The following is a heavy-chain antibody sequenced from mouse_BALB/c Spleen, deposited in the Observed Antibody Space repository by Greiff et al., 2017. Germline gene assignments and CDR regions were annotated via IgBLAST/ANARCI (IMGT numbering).Heavy chain of an antibody. Sequence: EVMLVESGGGLVKPGGSLKLSCAASGFTFSSYAMSWVRQSPEKRLEWVAEISSGGSYTYYPDTVTGRFTISRDNAKNTLYLEMSSLRSEDTAMYYCAKVSDSSGYEWPTDYWGQGTSVTVSS. CDR2: ISSGGSYT. D-gene: IGHD3-2*01. CDR1: GFTFSSYA. V-gene: IGHV5-9-4*01. J-gene: IGHJ4*01. CDR3: AKVSDSSGYEWPTDY.